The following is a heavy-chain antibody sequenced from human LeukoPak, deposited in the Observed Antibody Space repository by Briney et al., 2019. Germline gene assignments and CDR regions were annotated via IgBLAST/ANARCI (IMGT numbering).Heavy chain of an antibody. CDR2: ISGSGGST. D-gene: IGHD3-22*01. V-gene: IGHV3-23*01. Sequence: PGGSLRLSCAASGFTFSSYAMSRVRQAPGKGLEWVSAISGSGGSTYYADSVKGRFTISRDNSKNTLYLQMNSLRAEDTAVYYCAKDRVTYYYDSSGYSTLVWGQGTLVTVSS. CDR1: GFTFSSYA. CDR3: AKDRVTYYYDSSGYSTLV. J-gene: IGHJ4*02.